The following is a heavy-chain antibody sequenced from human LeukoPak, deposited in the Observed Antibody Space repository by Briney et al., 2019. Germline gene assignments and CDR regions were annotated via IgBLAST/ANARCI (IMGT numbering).Heavy chain of an antibody. CDR1: GGSISSDCY. J-gene: IGHJ6*03. D-gene: IGHD3-22*01. CDR2: IYRNGDT. V-gene: IGHV4-38-2*02. CDR3: ARAKRDYFENSGYESYYNFMDV. Sequence: PSETLSLTCTVSGGSISSDCYCSWVRLSPGNGLEWFGAIYRNGDTYYHPSLKSRVTISLVPSKNQFSLRLNSVTAADTAVYYCARAKRDYFENSGYESYYNFMDVWGKGTTVTVSS.